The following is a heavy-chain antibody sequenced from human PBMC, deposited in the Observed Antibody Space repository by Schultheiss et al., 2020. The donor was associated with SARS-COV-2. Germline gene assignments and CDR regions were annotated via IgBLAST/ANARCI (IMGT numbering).Heavy chain of an antibody. Sequence: SETLSLTCTVSGGSVSSGSYYWSWIRQPPGKGLEWIGYIYYSGSTKYNPSLKSRVAMSVDTSKTQFSLKLSSVTAADTAVYYCAMGYDFWSGYYPPEYFQHWGQGTLVTVSS. D-gene: IGHD3-3*01. CDR1: GGSVSSGSYY. J-gene: IGHJ1*01. CDR3: AMGYDFWSGYYPPEYFQH. V-gene: IGHV4-61*01. CDR2: IYYSGST.